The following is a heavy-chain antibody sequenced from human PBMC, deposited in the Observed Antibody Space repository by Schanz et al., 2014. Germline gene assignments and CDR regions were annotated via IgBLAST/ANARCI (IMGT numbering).Heavy chain of an antibody. CDR2: ISHSGGSK. CDR1: GFTFNSYA. J-gene: IGHJ4*02. CDR3: ARPRCDYGEVDY. D-gene: IGHD4-17*01. V-gene: IGHV3-23*01. Sequence: DVQLLESGGGLVQPGGSLRLSCAASGFTFNSYAMTWVRQAPGKGLEWVSSISHSGGSKYYADSVRGRFTISRDRFQNTLYLRMSSLRAEDTAVYYCARPRCDYGEVDYWGQGTLVTVSS.